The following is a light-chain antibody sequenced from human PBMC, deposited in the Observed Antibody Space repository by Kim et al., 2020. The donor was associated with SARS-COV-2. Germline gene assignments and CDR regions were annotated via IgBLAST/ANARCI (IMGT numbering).Light chain of an antibody. J-gene: IGLJ3*02. CDR3: QSYDSNLRGAV. CDR1: GSNIGSDYV. CDR2: SND. V-gene: IGLV1-40*01. Sequence: QRVTMSCYGTGSNIGSDYVVHWYHQLPGAAHKVVIYSNDKRPSGVPDRFSGSQSGPSASLAITGLQPDDEGYYYCQSYDSNLRGAVFGGGTRLTVL.